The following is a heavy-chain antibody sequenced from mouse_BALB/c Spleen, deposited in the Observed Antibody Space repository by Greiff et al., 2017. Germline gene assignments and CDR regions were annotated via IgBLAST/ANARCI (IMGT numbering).Heavy chain of an antibody. CDR2: ISYSGST. V-gene: IGHV3-2*02. CDR1: GYSITSDYA. Sequence: VQLQQSGPGLVKPSQSLSLTCTVTGYSITSDYAWNWIRQFPGNKLEWMGYISYSGSTSYNPSLKSRISITRDTSKNQFFLQLNSVTTEDTATYYCAREGTYAMDYWGQGTSVTVSS. CDR3: AREGTYAMDY. D-gene: IGHD3-3*01. J-gene: IGHJ4*01.